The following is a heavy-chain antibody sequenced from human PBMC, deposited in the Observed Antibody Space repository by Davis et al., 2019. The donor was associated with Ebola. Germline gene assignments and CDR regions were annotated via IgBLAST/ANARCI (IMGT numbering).Heavy chain of an antibody. CDR3: ARGSLEQQLVRYYYYGMDV. J-gene: IGHJ6*02. Sequence: GGSLRLSCAASGFTFSSYSMNWVRQAPGKGLEWVSYISSSSSTIYYADSVKGRFTISRENAKNSLYLQMNSMRAEDTAVYYCARGSLEQQLVRYYYYGMDVWGQGTTVTVSS. CDR1: GFTFSSYS. D-gene: IGHD6-13*01. V-gene: IGHV3-48*01. CDR2: ISSSSSTI.